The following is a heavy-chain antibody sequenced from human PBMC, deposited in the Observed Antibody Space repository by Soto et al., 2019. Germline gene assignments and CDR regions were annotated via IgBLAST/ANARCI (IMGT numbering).Heavy chain of an antibody. D-gene: IGHD6-19*01. CDR3: ARDFSGWSYFDY. V-gene: IGHV3-30*03. CDR1: GFTFSSYS. J-gene: IGHJ4*02. Sequence: PGGSLRLSCAASGFTFSSYSMNWVRQAPGKGLEWVSVITYDGSNKYYADSVKGRFTISRDNSKNTLYLQMNSLRAEDTAVYYCARDFSGWSYFDYWGQGTLVTVSS. CDR2: ITYDGSNK.